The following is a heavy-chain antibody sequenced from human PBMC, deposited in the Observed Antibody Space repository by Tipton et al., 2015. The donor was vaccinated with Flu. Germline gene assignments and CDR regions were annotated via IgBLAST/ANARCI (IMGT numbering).Heavy chain of an antibody. Sequence: LRLSCSVSGDSMNTDDLCGSWIRQPPGKDLEWIGYIYYNGNTFYNPSFRSRVSMSIDRSKTEFSLKLKSVTAAGTAVYFCSRGLANFGPSTPFDHWGQGALVTVSS. V-gene: IGHV4-30-2*01. J-gene: IGHJ4*02. CDR1: GDSMNTDDLC. D-gene: IGHD1-1*01. CDR3: SRGLANFGPSTPFDH. CDR2: IYYNGNT.